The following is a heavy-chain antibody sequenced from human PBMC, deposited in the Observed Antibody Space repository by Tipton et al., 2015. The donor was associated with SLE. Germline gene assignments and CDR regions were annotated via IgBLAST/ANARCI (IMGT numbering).Heavy chain of an antibody. J-gene: IGHJ3*02. CDR1: GFTFSNCA. CDR3: ARGILGDPVAFDM. CDR2: ISGSGSST. V-gene: IGHV3-23*01. D-gene: IGHD1-26*01. Sequence: SLRLSCAASGFTFSNCAMSWVRQAPGKGLEWVSAISGSGSSTYYANSVKGRFTISRDNAKNSLFLQMNSLRAEDTALYYCARGILGDPVAFDMWGQGTMGIVSS.